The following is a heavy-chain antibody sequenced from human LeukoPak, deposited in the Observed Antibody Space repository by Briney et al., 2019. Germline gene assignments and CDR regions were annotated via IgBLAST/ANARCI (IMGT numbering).Heavy chain of an antibody. V-gene: IGHV1-46*01. J-gene: IGHJ4*02. Sequence: ASVKVSCKASGYTFTSYYMHWVRQAPGQGLEWMGIINPSGGSTSYAQKFQGRVTMTRDMSTSTVYMELSSLRSEDTAVYYCARGVHKRGTGTGFEYWGQGTLVTVSS. CDR3: ARGVHKRGTGTGFEY. CDR1: GYTFTSYY. D-gene: IGHD1-1*01. CDR2: INPSGGST.